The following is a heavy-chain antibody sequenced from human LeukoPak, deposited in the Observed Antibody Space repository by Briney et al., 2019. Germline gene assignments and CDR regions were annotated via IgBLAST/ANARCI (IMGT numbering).Heavy chain of an antibody. D-gene: IGHD3-3*01. V-gene: IGHV3-9*01. CDR1: GFTFDDYA. CDR2: ISWNSGSI. Sequence: GGSLRLSCAASGFTFDDYAMHWVRQAPGKGLEWVSGISWNSGSIGYADSVKGRFTISRDNSKNTLYLQMNSLRAEDTAVYYCARPRLYDFWTPLGYWGQGTLVTVSS. J-gene: IGHJ4*02. CDR3: ARPRLYDFWTPLGY.